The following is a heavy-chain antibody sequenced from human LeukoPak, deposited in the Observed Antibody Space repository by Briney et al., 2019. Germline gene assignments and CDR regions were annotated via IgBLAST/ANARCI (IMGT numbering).Heavy chain of an antibody. J-gene: IGHJ6*03. CDR1: GGSISSSNW. D-gene: IGHD3-22*01. CDR2: IYHSGNT. V-gene: IGHV4-4*02. Sequence: PSRTLSLTRAVSGGSISSSNWWSWVRQPPGRGLERLGGIYHSGNTNYNPSLKSRVTILEDKSKNQCSLKLSSVTAADTAVYYCARAHSSAYTYYYYMDVWGKGTTVTVSS. CDR3: ARAHSSAYTYYYYMDV.